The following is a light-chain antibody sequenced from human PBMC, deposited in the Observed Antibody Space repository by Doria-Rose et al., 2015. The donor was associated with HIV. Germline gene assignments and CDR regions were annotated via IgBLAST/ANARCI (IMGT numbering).Light chain of an antibody. Sequence: SSYVGGFGYVSWYKQHTGNAPKLMIYDVSNRPSGVSNRFSGSKSGDTASLIISGLQAEDEADYYCNSYTASSTHNYVFGTGTKVAAL. CDR2: DVS. CDR3: NSYTASSTHNYV. CDR1: SSYVGGFGY. V-gene: IGLV2-14*03. J-gene: IGLJ1*01.